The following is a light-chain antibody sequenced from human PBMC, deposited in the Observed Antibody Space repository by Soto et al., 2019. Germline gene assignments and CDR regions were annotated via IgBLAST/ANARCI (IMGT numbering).Light chain of an antibody. Sequence: DVVMTQSPLSLPVTLGQPASISCRSSQSLVYSDGNTYLNWCQQRPGQSPRRLIYKVSNRDSGVPDRFSGSGSGTDFTLKISRVEAEDVGVYYCMQGTHWPLTFGRGTKVEIK. CDR2: KVS. CDR3: MQGTHWPLT. V-gene: IGKV2-30*01. CDR1: QSLVYSDGNTY. J-gene: IGKJ4*01.